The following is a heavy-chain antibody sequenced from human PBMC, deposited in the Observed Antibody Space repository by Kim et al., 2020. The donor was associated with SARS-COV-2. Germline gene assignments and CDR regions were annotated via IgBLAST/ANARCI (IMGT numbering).Heavy chain of an antibody. D-gene: IGHD6-13*01. V-gene: IGHV1-8*01. CDR2: MNPNSGNT. CDR3: ARVRSRQGQQLVLGYYYGMEV. CDR1: GYTFTSYD. J-gene: IGHJ6*02. Sequence: ASVKVSCKASGYTFTSYDINWVRQATGQGLEWMGWMNPNSGNTGYAQKFQGRVTMTRNTSISTAYMELSSLRSEDTAVYYCARVRSRQGQQLVLGYYYGMEVWGQGTTVTVSS.